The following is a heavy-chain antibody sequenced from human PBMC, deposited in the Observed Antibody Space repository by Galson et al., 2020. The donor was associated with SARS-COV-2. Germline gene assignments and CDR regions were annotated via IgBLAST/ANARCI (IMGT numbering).Heavy chain of an antibody. CDR3: ARAGFGEYYYDSSGYHLLNFDY. V-gene: IGHV4-31*03. CDR1: GGSISSGGYY. D-gene: IGHD3-22*01. J-gene: IGHJ4*02. CDR2: IYYSGST. Sequence: SETLSLTCTVSGGSISSGGYYWSWIRQHPGKGLEWIGYIYYSGSTYYNPSLKSRVTISVDTSKNQFSLKLSSVTAADTAVYYCARAGFGEYYYDSSGYHLLNFDYWGQGTLVTVSS.